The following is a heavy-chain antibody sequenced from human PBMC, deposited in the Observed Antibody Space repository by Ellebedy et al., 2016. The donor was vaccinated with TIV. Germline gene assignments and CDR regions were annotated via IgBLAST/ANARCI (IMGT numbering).Heavy chain of an antibody. CDR1: GFTFSSYA. J-gene: IGHJ4*02. V-gene: IGHV3-30-3*01. CDR2: ISYDGSNK. Sequence: PGGSLRLSCAASGFTFSSYAMHWVRQAPGKGLEWVAVISYDGSNKYYADSVKGRFTISRDNAKNSLYLQMNSLRAEDTAVYYCARSPRMLSTGLFDYWGQGTLVTVSS. CDR3: ARSPRMLSTGLFDY. D-gene: IGHD2-8*01.